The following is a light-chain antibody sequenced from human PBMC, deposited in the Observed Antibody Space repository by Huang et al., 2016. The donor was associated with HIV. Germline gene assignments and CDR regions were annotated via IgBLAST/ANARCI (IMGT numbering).Light chain of an antibody. J-gene: IGKJ1*01. Sequence: EIVLTQSPATLSLSPRERATLSCMASQSVSSSYLAWYQQKPGQAPRLLISGAFTRTTGLPGMISGRAGATDFPITSSRLEPEDSAVYYCHQYGYLPWTFGQGTKVEIK. V-gene: IGKV3-20*01. CDR1: QSVSSSY. CDR3: HQYGYLPWT. CDR2: GAF.